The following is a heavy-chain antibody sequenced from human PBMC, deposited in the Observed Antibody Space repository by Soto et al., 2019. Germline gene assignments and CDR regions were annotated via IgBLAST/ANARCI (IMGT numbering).Heavy chain of an antibody. CDR1: GGSFSGYY. CDR3: ARGYRVVTHPSAYYYYYGMDV. D-gene: IGHD3-22*01. V-gene: IGHV4-34*01. CDR2: INHSGST. Sequence: PSETLSLTCAVYGGSFSGYYWSWIRQPPGKGLEWIGEINHSGSTNYNPSLKSRVTISVDTSKNQFSLKLSSVTAADTAVYYCARGYRVVTHPSAYYYYYGMDVWGQGTTVTVSS. J-gene: IGHJ6*02.